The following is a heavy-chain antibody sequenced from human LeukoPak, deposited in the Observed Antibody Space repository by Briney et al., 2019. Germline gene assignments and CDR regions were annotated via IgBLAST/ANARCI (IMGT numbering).Heavy chain of an antibody. CDR2: IRFDGTSK. D-gene: IGHD3-9*01. V-gene: IGHV3-30*02. CDR1: GFTFNSYG. Sequence: PGRSLRLSCAASGFTFNSYGMHWVRQAPGKGLEWVAFIRFDGTSKYYADSVKGRFTISRDDSENTLYLQMNSLRVEDTAVYYCAKSRVEVLRYFDLRPWGQGTLVTVSS. J-gene: IGHJ5*02. CDR3: AKSRVEVLRYFDLRP.